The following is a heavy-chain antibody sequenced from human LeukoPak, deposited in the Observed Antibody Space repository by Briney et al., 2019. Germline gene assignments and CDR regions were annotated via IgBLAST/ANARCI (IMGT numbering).Heavy chain of an antibody. CDR1: EFTFSSYN. V-gene: IGHV3-21*04. J-gene: IGHJ4*02. CDR2: ISGSGKYI. CDR3: APRNDFWSGYYDY. Sequence: PGGSLRLSCAASEFTFSSYNMNWVRQAPGKGLEWVSCISGSGKYIYYADSVKGRFTISRDNAKNSLYLQMNSLRAEDTAVYYCAPRNDFWSGYYDYWGQGTLVTVSS. D-gene: IGHD3-3*01.